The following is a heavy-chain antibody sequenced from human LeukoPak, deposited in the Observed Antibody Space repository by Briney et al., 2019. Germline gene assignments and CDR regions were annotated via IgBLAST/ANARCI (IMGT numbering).Heavy chain of an antibody. J-gene: IGHJ4*02. CDR2: ARYDGINK. CDR3: AKSYGGNFFDY. Sequence: PGGSLRLSCAASGFTFSNYGMHWVRQAPHKGLEWVAFARYDGINKYYADSVQGRFTVSRDNSKNTLYLQINSLRIEDTALYYCAKSYGGNFFDYWGQGTLVTVSS. CDR1: GFTFSNYG. V-gene: IGHV3-30*02. D-gene: IGHD4-23*01.